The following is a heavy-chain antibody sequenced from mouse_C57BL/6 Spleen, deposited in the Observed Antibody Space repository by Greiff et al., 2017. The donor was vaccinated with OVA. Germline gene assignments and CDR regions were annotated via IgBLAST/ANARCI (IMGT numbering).Heavy chain of an antibody. V-gene: IGHV1-52*01. CDR1: GYTFTSYW. D-gene: IGHD2-4*01. Sequence: VQLQQPGAELVRPGSSVKLSCKASGYTFTSYWMHWVKQRPIQGLEWIGNIDPSDSETHYNQKIKEKATLTVDQSSSTAYMQLSSLTSEDSAVYYCARMGYDYDWFAYWGQGTLVTVSA. J-gene: IGHJ3*01. CDR2: IDPSDSET. CDR3: ARMGYDYDWFAY.